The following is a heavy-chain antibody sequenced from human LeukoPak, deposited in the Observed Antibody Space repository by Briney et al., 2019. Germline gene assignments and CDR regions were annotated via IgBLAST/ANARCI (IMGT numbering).Heavy chain of an antibody. CDR2: IKGTTAAGTT. CDR1: GFPFSSYW. CDR3: TWVDCSGGSCYFAS. J-gene: IGHJ4*02. Sequence: GGSLRLSCAASGFPFSSYWMSWVRQAPGKGLEWVGRIKGTTAAGTTAYAAPVKGRFLITRDDSQRMVYLQMDSLKIEDTAVYFCTWVDCSGGSCYFASWGQGTQVTVSS. D-gene: IGHD2-15*01. V-gene: IGHV3-15*01.